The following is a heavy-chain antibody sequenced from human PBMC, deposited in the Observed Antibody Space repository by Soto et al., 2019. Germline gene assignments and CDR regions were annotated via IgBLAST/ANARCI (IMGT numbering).Heavy chain of an antibody. D-gene: IGHD1-7*01. V-gene: IGHV1-2*02. CDR2: INPNSGGT. Sequence: ASVKVSCKASGYIFTGYHMHWVRQAPGQGLEWMGWINPNSGGTKYAQKFQGRVTMTRDTSISTAYMELSSLRSDDTAVYYCAREELPRYYYGMEVWGKRSTVIESS. CDR3: AREELPRYYYGMEV. J-gene: IGHJ6*04. CDR1: GYIFTGYH.